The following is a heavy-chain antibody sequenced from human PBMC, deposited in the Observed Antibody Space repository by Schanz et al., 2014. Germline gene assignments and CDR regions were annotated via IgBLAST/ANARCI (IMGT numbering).Heavy chain of an antibody. V-gene: IGHV3-33*01. CDR3: ATEGPRGTRHPINYYYAMDN. CDR1: GFTFISYD. Sequence: VHLEESGGGVVQPGRSLRLSCVASGFTFISYDIHWVRQAPGKGLEWVAVIRYDGRNKNFVESVKGRFTISRDNSNNTLYLQMNSLRAEDTAVYYCATEGPRGTRHPINYYYAMDNWGQGTKVTV. J-gene: IGHJ6*02. CDR2: IRYDGRNK. D-gene: IGHD6-6*01.